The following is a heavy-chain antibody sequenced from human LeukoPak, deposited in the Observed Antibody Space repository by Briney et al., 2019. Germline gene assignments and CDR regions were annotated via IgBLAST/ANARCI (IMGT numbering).Heavy chain of an antibody. CDR2: INPSGGRR. J-gene: IGHJ4*02. Sequence: ASVKVSCKASGYTFTSYYMHWVRQAPGQGLEWMGTINPSGGRRSYAQKFQGRVTMTRDTSTSTVYMELSSLRSEDTAVYYCARAPSGDYGDYWGQGTLVTVSS. V-gene: IGHV1-46*01. CDR3: ARAPSGDYGDY. D-gene: IGHD4-17*01. CDR1: GYTFTSYY.